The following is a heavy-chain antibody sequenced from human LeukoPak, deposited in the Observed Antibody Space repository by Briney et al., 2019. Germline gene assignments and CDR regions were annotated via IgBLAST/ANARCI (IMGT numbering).Heavy chain of an antibody. V-gene: IGHV4-61*02. CDR1: GGSISSGSYY. J-gene: IGHJ4*02. CDR2: IYTSGST. CDR3: AREDRYCSGGSCYS. D-gene: IGHD2-15*01. Sequence: TSETLSLTCTVSGGSISSGSYYWNWIRQPAGKGLEWIGRIYTSGSTNYNPSLKSRVTISVDTSKNQFSLKLDSVTAADTAVYYCAREDRYCSGGSCYSWGQGTLVTVSS.